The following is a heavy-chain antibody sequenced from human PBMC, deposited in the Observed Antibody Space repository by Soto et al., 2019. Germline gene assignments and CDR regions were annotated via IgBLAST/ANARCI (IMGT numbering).Heavy chain of an antibody. CDR3: ARDGYCVSSSCPFLPDV. V-gene: IGHV3-48*02. CDR2: ISKSGTTT. D-gene: IGHD2-2*03. Sequence: EVQLVESGGDLVQPGGSLRLSCVASGFTFSSYGMNWVRQGPGKGLEWLSSISKSGTTTYYADSVKGRFTISRDNAKNSPYLQMNSLRDEDMAVYYCARDGYCVSSSCPFLPDVWGQGTTVTVSS. CDR1: GFTFSSYG. J-gene: IGHJ6*02.